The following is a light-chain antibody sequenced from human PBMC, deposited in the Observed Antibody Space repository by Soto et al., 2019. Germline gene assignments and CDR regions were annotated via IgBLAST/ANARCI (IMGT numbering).Light chain of an antibody. CDR1: QGIRND. CDR2: AAS. Sequence: DIQMTQSPCSLSASVGDRVTITCRASQGIRNDLGWYQQKPGTAPKLLIYAASTLQSGVPSRFSGSGSGTDFTLTISSLQPEDFATYYCQQLDNYPRTFGPGTKVDIK. J-gene: IGKJ3*01. CDR3: QQLDNYPRT. V-gene: IGKV1-17*01.